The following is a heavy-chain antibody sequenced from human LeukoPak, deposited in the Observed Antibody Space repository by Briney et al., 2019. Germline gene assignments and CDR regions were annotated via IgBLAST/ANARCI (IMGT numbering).Heavy chain of an antibody. Sequence: SETLSLTCAVSGGSISSSDYSWSWIRQPPGKGLEWIGYIYHGGNTYYNPSLKSRVTISVDRSKSQFSLKLTSVTAADTAVYCCARGKNGCSSTSCYAGLFDYWGQGTLVTVSS. CDR1: GGSISSSDYS. J-gene: IGHJ4*02. CDR2: IYHGGNT. CDR3: ARGKNGCSSTSCYAGLFDY. V-gene: IGHV4-30-2*01. D-gene: IGHD2-2*01.